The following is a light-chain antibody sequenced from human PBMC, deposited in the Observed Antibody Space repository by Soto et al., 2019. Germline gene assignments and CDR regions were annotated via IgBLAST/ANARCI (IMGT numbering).Light chain of an antibody. Sequence: DIQMTQSPSSLSASVGDRVTITCRASQSISSYLNWYQQKPGKAPKLLIYATSSLQSGVPLRFSGSGSETDFTLTISSLQPEDFATYYCQQSYSTPITFGQGTRLEIK. V-gene: IGKV1-39*01. CDR1: QSISSY. CDR3: QQSYSTPIT. J-gene: IGKJ5*01. CDR2: ATS.